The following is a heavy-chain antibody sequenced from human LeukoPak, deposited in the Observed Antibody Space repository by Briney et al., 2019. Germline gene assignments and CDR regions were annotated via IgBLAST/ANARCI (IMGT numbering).Heavy chain of an antibody. D-gene: IGHD3-10*01. Sequence: QPGGSLRLSCAASGFTFSSYAMSWVRQAPGKGLEWVSAISGSGCSTYYADSVKGRFTISRDNSKNTLYLQMNSLRAEDTAVYYCAKDSVYGSYKGFDPWGQGTLVTVSS. J-gene: IGHJ5*02. CDR2: ISGSGCST. V-gene: IGHV3-23*01. CDR1: GFTFSSYA. CDR3: AKDSVYGSYKGFDP.